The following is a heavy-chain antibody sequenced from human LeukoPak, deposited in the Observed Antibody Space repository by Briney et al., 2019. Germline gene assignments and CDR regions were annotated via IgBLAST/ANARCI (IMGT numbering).Heavy chain of an antibody. CDR2: IFPGGSV. D-gene: IGHD7-27*01. J-gene: IGHJ5*02. V-gene: IGHV4-61*02. CDR1: GGSISEGNHF. CDR3: ARAHSSWGISPTYNWFDP. Sequence: PSQTLSLTCTVSGGSISEGNHFWTWIRQPAGKGLEWIGRIFPGGSVNYNPSLESRLTLSIDTSKNQFSLELTSVTAADTAVYYCARAHSSWGISPTYNWFDPWGQGTLVTVSS.